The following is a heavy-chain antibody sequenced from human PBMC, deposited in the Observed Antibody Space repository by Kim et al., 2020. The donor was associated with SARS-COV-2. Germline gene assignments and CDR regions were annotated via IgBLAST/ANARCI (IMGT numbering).Heavy chain of an antibody. V-gene: IGHV3-23*01. CDR1: GFSFSSYA. D-gene: IGHD6-13*01. Sequence: GGSLRLSCAASGFSFSSYAMSWVRQAPGKGLEWVSGISGSGASTYYADSVKGRFTISRDNSKNTLYLEMNSLRAEDTATYYCAKRFGYSSSWLDYWGQGTLVTVSS. CDR2: ISGSGAST. CDR3: AKRFGYSSSWLDY. J-gene: IGHJ4*02.